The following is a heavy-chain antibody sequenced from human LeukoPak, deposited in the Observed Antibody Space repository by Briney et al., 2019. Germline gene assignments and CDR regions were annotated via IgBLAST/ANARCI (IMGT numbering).Heavy chain of an antibody. CDR1: GFTFSSYA. V-gene: IGHV3-21*01. CDR2: FCGTSDNS. J-gene: IGHJ6*02. Sequence: GGSLRLSCAASGFTFSSYAMTWVRQAPGKGLEWVSTFCGTSDNSYYADSVKGRFTISRDNAKNSLYLQMNSLRAEDTAVYYCAREVMDVWGQGTTVTVSS. CDR3: AREVMDV.